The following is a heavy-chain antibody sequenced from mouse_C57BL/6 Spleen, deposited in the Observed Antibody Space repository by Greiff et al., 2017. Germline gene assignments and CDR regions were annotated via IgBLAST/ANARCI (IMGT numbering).Heavy chain of an antibody. CDR1: GYTFTSYW. J-gene: IGHJ2*01. V-gene: IGHV1-69*01. Sequence: QVQLQQPGAELVMPGASVKLSCKASGYTFTSYWMHWVKQRPGQGLEWIGEIDPSDSYTNYNQKFKGKSTLTVDKSSSTAYRLLSSLTSEDSAVYYCARRRGSSHFDYWGQGTTLTVSS. D-gene: IGHD1-1*01. CDR3: ARRRGSSHFDY. CDR2: IDPSDSYT.